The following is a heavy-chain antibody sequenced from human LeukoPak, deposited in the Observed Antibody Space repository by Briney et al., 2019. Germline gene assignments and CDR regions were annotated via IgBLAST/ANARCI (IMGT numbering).Heavy chain of an antibody. D-gene: IGHD6-19*01. J-gene: IGHJ4*02. CDR1: SGSISSNSYF. CDR2: IFYSGST. Sequence: PSETLSLTCTVSSGSISSNSYFWGWIRQPPGKGLEWIGSIFYSGSTNYNPSLKSRVTISVDTSKIQFSLKLSSVTAADTAVYYCARQYSGRYFDYWGQGTLVTVSS. CDR3: ARQYSGRYFDY. V-gene: IGHV4-39*07.